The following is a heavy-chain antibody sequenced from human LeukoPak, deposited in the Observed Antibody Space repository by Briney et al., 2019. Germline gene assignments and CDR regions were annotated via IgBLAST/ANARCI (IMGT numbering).Heavy chain of an antibody. CDR1: GFTFSSYG. J-gene: IGHJ4*02. CDR2: ISYDGSNK. D-gene: IGHD3-9*01. Sequence: GRSPRLSCAASGFTFSSYGMHWVRQAPGKGLEGVAVISYDGSNKYYADSVKGRFTISRDNSKNTLDLQMNSLRAEDTAVYYCAREGDILTGYHYYFDYWGQGTLVTVSS. V-gene: IGHV3-30*03. CDR3: AREGDILTGYHYYFDY.